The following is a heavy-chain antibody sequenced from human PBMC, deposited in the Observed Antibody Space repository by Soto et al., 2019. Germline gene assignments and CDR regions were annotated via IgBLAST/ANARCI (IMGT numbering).Heavy chain of an antibody. CDR3: AKDRTVVVPAAMGNWFDP. D-gene: IGHD2-2*01. CDR1: GFTFSNYA. J-gene: IGHJ5*02. CDR2: IGGSGYAT. Sequence: GSLRLSCAASGFTFSNYAMSWVRPAPGKGLEWVSAIGGSGYATYYADSVKGRFTISRDNSKNTLYLQMNSLRAEDTAVYYCAKDRTVVVPAAMGNWFDPWGQGTLVTVSS. V-gene: IGHV3-23*01.